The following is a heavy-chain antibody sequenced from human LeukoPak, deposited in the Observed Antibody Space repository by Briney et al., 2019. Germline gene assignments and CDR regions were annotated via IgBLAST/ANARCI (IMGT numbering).Heavy chain of an antibody. CDR3: AKAPAESSSWAFDY. J-gene: IGHJ4*02. CDR1: GFTFSSYA. Sequence: GGSLRLSCAASGFTFSSYAMHWVRQAPGKGLEWVAVISYDGSNKYYADSVKGRFTISRDNSKNTLYLQMNSLRAEDTAVYYCAKAPAESSSWAFDYWGQGTLVTVSS. CDR2: ISYDGSNK. D-gene: IGHD6-13*01. V-gene: IGHV3-30*14.